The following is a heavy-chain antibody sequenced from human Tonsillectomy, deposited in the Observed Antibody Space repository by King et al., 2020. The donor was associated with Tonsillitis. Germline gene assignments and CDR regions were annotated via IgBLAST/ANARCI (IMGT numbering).Heavy chain of an antibody. CDR1: GFTFSSYA. Sequence: VQLVESGGGVVQPGRSLRLSCAASGFTFSSYAMHWVRQAPGKGLEWVAVISYDGSNKYYADSVKGRFTISRDNSKNTLYLQMNSLRAEDTAVYYCARTPPYTIFGVYGMDFWGQGTTVTVSS. D-gene: IGHD3-3*01. J-gene: IGHJ6*02. CDR3: ARTPPYTIFGVYGMDF. CDR2: ISYDGSNK. V-gene: IGHV3-30-3*01.